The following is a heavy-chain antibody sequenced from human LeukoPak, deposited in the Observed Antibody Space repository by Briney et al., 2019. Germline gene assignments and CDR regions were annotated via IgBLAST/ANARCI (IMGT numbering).Heavy chain of an antibody. CDR2: ISYDGSNK. CDR1: GFTFSSYG. D-gene: IGHD1-1*01. Sequence: PGGSLRLSCAASGFTFSSYGMHWVRQAPGKGLEWVAVISYDGSNKYYADSVKGRFTISRDNSKNTLYLQMNSLRAEDTAVYYCAKFLDDYGDYWGQGTLVTVSS. CDR3: AKFLDDYGDY. J-gene: IGHJ4*02. V-gene: IGHV3-30*18.